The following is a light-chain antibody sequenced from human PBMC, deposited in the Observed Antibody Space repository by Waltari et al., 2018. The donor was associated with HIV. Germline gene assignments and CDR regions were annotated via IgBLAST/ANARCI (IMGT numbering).Light chain of an antibody. V-gene: IGLV6-57*02. J-gene: IGLJ3*02. CDR3: QSYDNSNWV. Sequence: ILTQPHSVSESPGKTVIISCTGSSGSVASNDVQWYQLRPGNAPRTVIYEDDKRPSGVPDRVSGSIDGSSNSASLIISGLKPEDEGDYYCQSYDNSNWVFGGGTKLTV. CDR1: SGSVASND. CDR2: EDD.